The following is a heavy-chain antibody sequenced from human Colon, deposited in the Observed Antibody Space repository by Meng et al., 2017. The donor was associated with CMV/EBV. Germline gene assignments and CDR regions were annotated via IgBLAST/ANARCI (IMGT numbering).Heavy chain of an antibody. Sequence: GESLKISCSASGFTFGHVTVTWVRQTPGKGLEWVANIKEDGSEKYYVDSVKGRFTISRDNAKNSLYLQMNSLRAEGTAVYYCARDANCSSTSCYVSAYYYGMDVWGQGTTVTVSS. CDR3: ARDANCSSTSCYVSAYYYGMDV. J-gene: IGHJ6*02. CDR1: GFTFGHVT. CDR2: IKEDGSEK. D-gene: IGHD2-2*01. V-gene: IGHV3-7*01.